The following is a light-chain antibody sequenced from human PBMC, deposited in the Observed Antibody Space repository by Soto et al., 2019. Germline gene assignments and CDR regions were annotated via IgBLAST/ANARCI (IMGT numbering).Light chain of an antibody. CDR3: SSYTTINTRV. CDR1: SSDVGGYNS. V-gene: IGLV2-14*01. J-gene: IGLJ3*02. CDR2: EVS. Sequence: QSVLTQPASVSGSPGQSITISCTGTSSDVGGYNSVSWYQQHPGRAPELMIYEVSNRPSGVSNRFSGSKSGNTASLTISGLRAEDEADYYCSSYTTINTRVFGGGTKLTVL.